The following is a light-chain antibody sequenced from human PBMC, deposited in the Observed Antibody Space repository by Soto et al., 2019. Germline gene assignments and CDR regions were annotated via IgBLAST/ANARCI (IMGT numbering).Light chain of an antibody. CDR2: GAS. V-gene: IGKV3-15*01. CDR3: QQYNNWPWT. J-gene: IGKJ1*01. Sequence: EILLTQSPGTLSLSPGERSTLSCRASQIVSSSYLAWYQQKPGQAPRLLIYGASARATGFPARFSGSGSGTDFTLTISSLQSEDFAVYYCQQYNNWPWTFGQGTKVDIK. CDR1: QIVSSSY.